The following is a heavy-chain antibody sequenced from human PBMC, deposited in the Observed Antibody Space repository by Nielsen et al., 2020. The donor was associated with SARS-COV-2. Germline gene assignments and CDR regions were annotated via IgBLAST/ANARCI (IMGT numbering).Heavy chain of an antibody. J-gene: IGHJ3*02. D-gene: IGHD3-10*01. CDR2: IYYSGST. V-gene: IGHV4-28*01. CDR1: GYSISSSNW. CDR3: ARSATGSGSYRGAFDI. Sequence: SETLSLTCAVSGYSISSSNWWGWIRQPPGKGLEWIGYIYYSGSTYYNPSLKSRVTISVDTSKNQFSLKLSSVTAADTAVYYCARSATGSGSYRGAFDIWGQGTMVTVSS.